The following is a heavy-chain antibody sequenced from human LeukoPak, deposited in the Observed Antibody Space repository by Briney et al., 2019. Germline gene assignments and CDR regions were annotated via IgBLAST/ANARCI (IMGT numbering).Heavy chain of an antibody. CDR2: IIPNSGGA. CDR1: GYTFTGYY. J-gene: IGHJ4*02. D-gene: IGHD5/OR15-5a*01. Sequence: ASVKVSCKASGYTFTGYYMHWVRQAPGQVLEWMGWIIPNSGGANYAQKFQGRVTMTRDTSISTAYMELSSLRSDDTAGYYCARDKSTTRHFDYWGQGTLVTVSS. CDR3: ARDKSTTRHFDY. V-gene: IGHV1-2*02.